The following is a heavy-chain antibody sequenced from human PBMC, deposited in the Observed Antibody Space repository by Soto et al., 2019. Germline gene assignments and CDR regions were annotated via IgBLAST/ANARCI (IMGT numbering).Heavy chain of an antibody. Sequence: QVQLVESGGGVVQPGRSLRLSCAASGFTFSSYGMHWVRQAPGKGLEWVAVISYDGSNKYYADSVKGRFTISRDNSKNTLYLKMNSLRAEDTAVYYCAKAAEGVDDAFDIWGQGTMVTVSS. CDR3: AKAAEGVDDAFDI. V-gene: IGHV3-30*18. CDR2: ISYDGSNK. D-gene: IGHD3-3*01. CDR1: GFTFSSYG. J-gene: IGHJ3*02.